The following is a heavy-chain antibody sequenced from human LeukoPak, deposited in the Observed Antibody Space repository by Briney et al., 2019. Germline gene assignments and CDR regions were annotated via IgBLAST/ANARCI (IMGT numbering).Heavy chain of an antibody. CDR3: TRLLFPCGGDCYPFDY. CDR2: ISSSGSTI. D-gene: IGHD2-21*02. J-gene: IGHJ4*02. V-gene: IGHV3-11*01. Sequence: GGSLRLSCAASGFTFSDYYMSWIRQAPGKGLEWVSYISSSGSTIYYADSVKGRFTISRDNAKNSLYLQMNSLRAEDTAVYYCTRLLFPCGGDCYPFDYWGQGTLVTVSS. CDR1: GFTFSDYY.